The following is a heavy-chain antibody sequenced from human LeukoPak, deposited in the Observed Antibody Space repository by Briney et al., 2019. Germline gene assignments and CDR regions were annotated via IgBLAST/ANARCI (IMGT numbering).Heavy chain of an antibody. CDR3: ASNTGSDATGYAY. J-gene: IGHJ4*02. D-gene: IGHD3-9*01. Sequence: ASVKVSCEASGYTFTKYGITWVRQAPGQGLEWMGWISAYSGDTNYAQKFQDRVTMTTDTSTRTAYMELTTLRSDDTAVYYCASNTGSDATGYAYWGQGTLVTVSS. V-gene: IGHV1-18*01. CDR1: GYTFTKYG. CDR2: ISAYSGDT.